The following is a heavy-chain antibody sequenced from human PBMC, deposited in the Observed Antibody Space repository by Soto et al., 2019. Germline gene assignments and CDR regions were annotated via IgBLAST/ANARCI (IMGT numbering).Heavy chain of an antibody. V-gene: IGHV4-34*01. CDR2: INHSGST. Sequence: QVQLQQWGAGLLKPSETLSLTCAVYGGSFSGYYWSWIRQPPGKGLEWIGAINHSGSTNYNPSLKSRVTISVDTSKNQFSLKLSSVTAADTAVYYCARGWGYCSGGSCYKDYYYSMDVWGKGTTVTVSS. D-gene: IGHD2-15*01. CDR3: ARGWGYCSGGSCYKDYYYSMDV. J-gene: IGHJ6*03. CDR1: GGSFSGYY.